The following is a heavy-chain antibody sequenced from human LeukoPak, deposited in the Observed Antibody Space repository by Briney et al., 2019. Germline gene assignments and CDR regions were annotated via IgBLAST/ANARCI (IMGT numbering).Heavy chain of an antibody. D-gene: IGHD3-3*02. J-gene: IGHJ4*02. CDR1: GFTVSSNY. CDR2: ISSSSSYT. Sequence: GSLRLSCAASGFTVSSNYMSWVRQAPGKGLEWVSYISSSSSYTNYADSVKGRFTISRDNAKDSLYLQMNSLRAEDTAVYYCARDSLGYFDYWGQGTLVTVSS. CDR3: ARDSLGYFDY. V-gene: IGHV3-11*05.